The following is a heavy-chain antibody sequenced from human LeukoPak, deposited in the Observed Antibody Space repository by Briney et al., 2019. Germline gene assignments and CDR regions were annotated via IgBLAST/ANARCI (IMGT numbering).Heavy chain of an antibody. J-gene: IGHJ4*02. CDR3: ARVRNYYDSSAYLDH. D-gene: IGHD3-22*01. V-gene: IGHV3-11*04. Sequence: GGTLRLSCAVSGVTINDYFMTWIRQAPGKGLEWVSYISSSGSTKYNADFVSGRFTISRDNAKNSLYLQMNSLRAGDTAVYYCARVRNYYDSSAYLDHWGQGTLVTVSP. CDR2: ISSSGSTK. CDR1: GVTINDYF.